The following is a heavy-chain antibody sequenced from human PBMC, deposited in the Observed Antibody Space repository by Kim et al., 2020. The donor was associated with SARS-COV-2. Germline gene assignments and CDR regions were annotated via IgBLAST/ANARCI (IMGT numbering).Heavy chain of an antibody. V-gene: IGHV3-23*01. Sequence: YADSVKGRFAISRDNTKSTLYLQMNSLRAEDTAVYYCAKVHDYGADARDYWGQGTLVTVSS. D-gene: IGHD4-17*01. CDR3: AKVHDYGADARDY. J-gene: IGHJ4*02.